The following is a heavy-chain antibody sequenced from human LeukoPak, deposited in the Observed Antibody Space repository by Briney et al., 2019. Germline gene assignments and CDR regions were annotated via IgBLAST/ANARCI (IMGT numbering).Heavy chain of an antibody. V-gene: IGHV3-9*01. CDR2: ISWNSGSI. J-gene: IGHJ3*02. CDR1: GFSFDDYA. Sequence: GGSLRLSCAASGFSFDDYAMHWVRQAPGKGLESVSGISWNSGSIGYADSVKGRFTISRDNAKNSLYLQMNSLRAEDTALYYCAKDMAATPSRDAFDIWGQGTMVTVSS. CDR3: AKDMAATPSRDAFDI. D-gene: IGHD2-15*01.